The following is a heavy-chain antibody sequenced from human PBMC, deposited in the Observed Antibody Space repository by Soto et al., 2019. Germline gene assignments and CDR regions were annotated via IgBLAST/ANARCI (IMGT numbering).Heavy chain of an antibody. D-gene: IGHD5-18*01. Sequence: SSETLSLTCTVSGGSINTFYWSWVRQPAGKGLEWIGRIFSSGSTSFNPSLESRVAMSVDTSKNNFSLNLSSVTAADMAVYYCAREWSYSADNFAHGIQLWAFDFWGQGALVTVSS. CDR2: IFSSGST. CDR3: AREWSYSADNFAHGIQLWAFDF. V-gene: IGHV4-4*07. CDR1: GGSINTFY. J-gene: IGHJ4*02.